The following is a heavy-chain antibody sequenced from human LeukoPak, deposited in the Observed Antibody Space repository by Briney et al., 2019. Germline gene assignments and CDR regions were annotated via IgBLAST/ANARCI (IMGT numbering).Heavy chain of an antibody. J-gene: IGHJ4*02. Sequence: SSETLSLICTVSGGSISSSSYYWGLIRQPPGEGLEWIGSIYYSRSTYYNPSPTSRVTISIDTPKQQFSLKLSSVTAADTAVYYCARGTNYDYVWGSYRHYYFDYWGQGTLVTVSS. D-gene: IGHD3-16*02. CDR3: ARGTNYDYVWGSYRHYYFDY. CDR1: GGSISSSSYY. CDR2: IYYSRST. V-gene: IGHV4-39*07.